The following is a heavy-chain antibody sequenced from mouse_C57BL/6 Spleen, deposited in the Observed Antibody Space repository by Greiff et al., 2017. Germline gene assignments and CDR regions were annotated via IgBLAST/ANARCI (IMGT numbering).Heavy chain of an antibody. CDR1: GYTFTSYW. Sequence: VKLQQPGAELVKPGASVKLSCKASGYTFTSYWMHWVKQRPGQGLEWIGMIHPNSGSTNYNEKFKSKATLTVDKSSSTAYMQLSSLTSEDSAVYYCAHSSGPYYFDYWGQGTTLTVSS. J-gene: IGHJ2*01. V-gene: IGHV1-64*01. CDR3: AHSSGPYYFDY. D-gene: IGHD3-2*02. CDR2: IHPNSGST.